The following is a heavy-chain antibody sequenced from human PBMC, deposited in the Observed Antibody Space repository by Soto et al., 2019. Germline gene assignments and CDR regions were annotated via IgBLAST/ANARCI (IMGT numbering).Heavy chain of an antibody. CDR1: GHTFTAYY. CDR2: INPQTGGT. Sequence: SSVTVSCKDTGHTFTAYYIHRLRWAPGQGLEWMGWINPQTGGTSYAQKFQGRVTLSRDTSINAAYLELSRLRFDDAAVYFCARERYQVISDGMDVWGQGTTVTVSS. CDR3: ARERYQVISDGMDV. J-gene: IGHJ6*02. D-gene: IGHD2-2*01. V-gene: IGHV1-2*02.